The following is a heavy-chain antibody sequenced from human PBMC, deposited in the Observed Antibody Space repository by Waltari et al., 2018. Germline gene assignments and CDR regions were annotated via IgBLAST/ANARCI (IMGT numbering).Heavy chain of an antibody. CDR3: ARQSVVSAHGDAFDI. J-gene: IGHJ3*02. V-gene: IGHV5-51*01. CDR2: IQPGDSET. CDR1: GSTFSNYW. Sequence: EEQLLQSGAEMKQPGESLPLSCEASGSTFSNYWHAWVCQKPGKGLEWLGIIQPGDSETKYSPSFQGQVTISVDKSINITYLQWSSLRASDTAIFYCARQSVVSAHGDAFDIWGQGTRVIVSS. D-gene: IGHD3-22*01.